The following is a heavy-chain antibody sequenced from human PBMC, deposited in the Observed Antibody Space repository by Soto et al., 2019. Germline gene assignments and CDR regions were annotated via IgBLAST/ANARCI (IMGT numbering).Heavy chain of an antibody. CDR3: AKRLNTYYFDY. J-gene: IGHJ4*02. CDR1: GGSISSYY. V-gene: IGHV4-59*12. CDR2: IYYSGST. Sequence: SETLSLTCTVSGGSISSYYWSWIRQPPGKGLEWIGYIYYSGSTNYNPSLKSRVTISVDTSKNQFSLKLSSVTAADTAMFYCAKRLNTYYFDYWGPGALVTVSS. D-gene: IGHD2-21*02.